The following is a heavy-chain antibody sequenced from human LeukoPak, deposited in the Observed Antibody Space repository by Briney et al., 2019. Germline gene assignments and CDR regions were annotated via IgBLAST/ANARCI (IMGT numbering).Heavy chain of an antibody. J-gene: IGHJ4*02. D-gene: IGHD6-13*01. CDR3: GRAFPPLRTAAAGDY. V-gene: IGHV3-21*01. CDR2: INYRTSHL. CDR1: GFTFSDCD. Sequence: AGGSVRLSCTAPGFTFSDCDMNWFRQAPGKGLGWVSSINYRTSHLSYADSVKGRFTISRDHAKNSLYLQMDSLRAEDTAVYFCGRAFPPLRTAAAGDYWGQGTLVTVSS.